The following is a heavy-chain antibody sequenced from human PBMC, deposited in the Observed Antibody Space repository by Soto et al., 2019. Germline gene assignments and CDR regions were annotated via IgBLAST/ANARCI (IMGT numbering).Heavy chain of an antibody. V-gene: IGHV1-2*02. CDR1: GYTFTGYY. D-gene: IGHD6-13*01. Sequence: ASVKVSCKASGYTFTGYYMHWVRQAPGQGLEWMGWINPNSGGTNYAQKFQGRVTMTTDTSTSTAYMELRSLRSDDTAVYYCARGAQYSSSWDDYYYYYYMDVWGKGTTVTVSS. CDR3: ARGAQYSSSWDDYYYYYYMDV. J-gene: IGHJ6*03. CDR2: INPNSGGT.